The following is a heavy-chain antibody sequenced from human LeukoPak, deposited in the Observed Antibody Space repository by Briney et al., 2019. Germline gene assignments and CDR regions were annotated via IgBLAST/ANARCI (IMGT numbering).Heavy chain of an antibody. J-gene: IGHJ4*02. V-gene: IGHV1-8*01. CDR3: ARDLGYCTNGVCHTRFDY. CDR2: MNPNSGNT. D-gene: IGHD2-8*01. Sequence: ASVKVSCKASGYTFTSYDINWVRQATGQGLEWMGWMNPNSGNTGYAQKFQGRVTMTRSTSISTAYMELNSLRAEDTAVYYCARDLGYCTNGVCHTRFDYWGQGTLVAVSS. CDR1: GYTFTSYD.